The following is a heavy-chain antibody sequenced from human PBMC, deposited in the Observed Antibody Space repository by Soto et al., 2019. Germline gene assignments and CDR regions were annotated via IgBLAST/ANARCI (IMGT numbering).Heavy chain of an antibody. CDR2: IYYSGST. V-gene: IGHV4-31*03. J-gene: IGHJ4*02. D-gene: IGHD1-26*01. CDR1: GGSISSGGYY. Sequence: SETLSLTCTVSGGSISSGGYYWSWIRQHPGKGLEWIGYIYYSGSTYYNPSLKSRVTISVDTSKNQFSLKLSSVTAADTAVYYCARVSGSYYGGGEYFDYWGQGTLVTVSS. CDR3: ARVSGSYYGGGEYFDY.